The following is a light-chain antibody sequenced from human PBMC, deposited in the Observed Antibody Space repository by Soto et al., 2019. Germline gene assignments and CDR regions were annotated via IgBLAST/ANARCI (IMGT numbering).Light chain of an antibody. J-gene: IGLJ2*01. CDR2: EVS. CDR3: SSYTSSSTLGV. Sequence: QSVLTQPASVSGSPGQSITISCTGTSSAVVDYNYVSWYQQHPGKAPKLMIYEVSNRPSGVSNRFSGSKSGNTASLTISGLQAEDEADYYCSSYTSSSTLGVFGGGTKVTVL. CDR1: SSAVVDYNY. V-gene: IGLV2-14*01.